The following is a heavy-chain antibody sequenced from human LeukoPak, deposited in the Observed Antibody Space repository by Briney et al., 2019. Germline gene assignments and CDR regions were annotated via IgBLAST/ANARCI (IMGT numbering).Heavy chain of an antibody. D-gene: IGHD3-10*01. CDR1: GFTFSSYV. CDR2: ISFDGSNK. CDR3: AKDLKGYGSGAHVPFFDY. Sequence: VRSLRLSCAASGFTFSSYVMQCVRQGPGKGLGCVAVISFDGSNKYYADSVKGRFTISRDNSKNTLYPQINSLRAEDTAVYYCAKDLKGYGSGAHVPFFDYWGQGTLVTVSS. V-gene: IGHV3-30*18. J-gene: IGHJ4*02.